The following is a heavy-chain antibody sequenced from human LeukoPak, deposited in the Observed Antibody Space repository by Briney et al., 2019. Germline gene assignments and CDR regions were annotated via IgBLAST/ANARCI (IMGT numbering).Heavy chain of an antibody. CDR2: IYPGDSDT. J-gene: IGHJ4*02. CDR1: GYSFTSYW. CDR3: ARHGSGYYGSGSYYNLDDY. V-gene: IGHV5-51*01. D-gene: IGHD3-10*01. Sequence: GESLKISCKGPGYSFTSYWIGWVRQMPGKGLEWMGIIYPGDSDTRYSPSFQGQVTISADKSISTAYLQWSSLKASDTAMYYCARHGSGYYGSGSYYNLDDYWGQGTLVTVSS.